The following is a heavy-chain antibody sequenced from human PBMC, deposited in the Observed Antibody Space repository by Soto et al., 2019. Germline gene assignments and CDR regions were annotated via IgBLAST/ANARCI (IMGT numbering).Heavy chain of an antibody. D-gene: IGHD2-8*02. CDR2: IYYSGIT. CDR1: GCSISSYY. CDR3: GRGGGVYYFDY. J-gene: IGHJ4*02. V-gene: IGHV4-59*01. Sequence: SETLSLTCTFSGCSISSYYWSLIRQPPGKGLEWIGYIYYSGITDYNPSLKSRVTISVDTSKSQFSLKLSSVTAADTAVYYCGRGGGVYYFDYWGQGTLVTVSS.